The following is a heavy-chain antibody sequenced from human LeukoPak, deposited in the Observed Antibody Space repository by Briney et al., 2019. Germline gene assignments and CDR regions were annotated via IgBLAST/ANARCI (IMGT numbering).Heavy chain of an antibody. D-gene: IGHD6-19*01. CDR1: GDSISSYY. V-gene: IGHV4-4*07. CDR3: ARAVSSGWYVDY. Sequence: SETLSLTCTVSGDSISSYYWSWIRQPAGKGLEWIGRIYTRGSINYNPSLKSRVTMSVDTSKNRFSLKLSSVTAADTAVYYCARAVSSGWYVDYWGQGTLVTVSS. J-gene: IGHJ4*02. CDR2: IYTRGSI.